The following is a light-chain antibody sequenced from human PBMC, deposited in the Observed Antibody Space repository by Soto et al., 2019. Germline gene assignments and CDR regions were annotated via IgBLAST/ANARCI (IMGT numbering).Light chain of an antibody. CDR3: QQYDISPWT. J-gene: IGKJ1*01. Sequence: EIVMTQSPGTLSVSPGERATLSCRASQTIDTNLAWYQQKPGQAPRLLIFAASTRATGIPARFSGSGSGTDFTLTIIRLEPEDFAVYYCQQYDISPWTFGQGTKVDIK. V-gene: IGKV3-15*01. CDR1: QTIDTN. CDR2: AAS.